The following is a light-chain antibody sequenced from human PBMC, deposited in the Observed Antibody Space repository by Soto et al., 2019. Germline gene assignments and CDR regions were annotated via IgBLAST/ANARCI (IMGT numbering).Light chain of an antibody. CDR2: DVN. Sequence: QSVLTQPASVSGSPGQSITISCTRTIIDIGGYNFISWYQHHPGKAPKLVIYDVNNRPSGISYRFSGSKSGNTASLTISGLQAEDEADYYCASYTRTTTLVFGGGTKLTV. V-gene: IGLV2-14*01. J-gene: IGLJ2*01. CDR3: ASYTRTTTLV. CDR1: IIDIGGYNF.